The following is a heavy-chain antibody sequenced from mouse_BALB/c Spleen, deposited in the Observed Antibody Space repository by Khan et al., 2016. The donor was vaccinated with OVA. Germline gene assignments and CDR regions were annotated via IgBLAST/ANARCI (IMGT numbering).Heavy chain of an antibody. V-gene: IGHV5-17*02. CDR1: GFTFSGFG. D-gene: IGHD1-2*01. CDR3: ARTGYYYFDY. Sequence: EVELVESGGGLVQPGWSRKLSCAASGFTFSGFGMHWVRQAPEKGLEWVTYISSGSKTTYYADTVKGRFNISRDNPKNTLFLQMTSLRSEDTAMYFCARTGYYYFDYWGQGTTLTVSS. CDR2: ISSGSKTT. J-gene: IGHJ2*01.